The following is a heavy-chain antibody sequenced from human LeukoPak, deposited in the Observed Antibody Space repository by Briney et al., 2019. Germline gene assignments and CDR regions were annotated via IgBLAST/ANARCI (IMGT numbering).Heavy chain of an antibody. D-gene: IGHD3-16*01. CDR1: GFPFSSYS. CDR3: ARDYIGGWNDY. J-gene: IGHJ4*02. V-gene: IGHV3-48*01. CDR2: ITSYSSTI. Sequence: GGSLRLSCAASGFPFSSYSMNWVRQAPGRGLEWVSYITSYSSTIYYADSVKGRFTISRDNAENSLYLQMNSLRAEDTAVYYCARDYIGGWNDYWGQGTLVTVSS.